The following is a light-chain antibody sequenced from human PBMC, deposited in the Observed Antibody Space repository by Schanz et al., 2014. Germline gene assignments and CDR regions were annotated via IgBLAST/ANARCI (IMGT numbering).Light chain of an antibody. J-gene: IGLJ2*01. CDR2: EVT. CDR1: SSDFGDYNS. Sequence: QSALTQPPSASGSPGQSVTISCTGTSSDFGDYNSVSWYQQHPGKAPKVIIYEVTKRPSGVSNRFSGSKSGSTASLTISGLQAEDEADYYCSSYTSSSTLGVVFGGGTKLTVL. V-gene: IGLV2-14*01. CDR3: SSYTSSSTLGVV.